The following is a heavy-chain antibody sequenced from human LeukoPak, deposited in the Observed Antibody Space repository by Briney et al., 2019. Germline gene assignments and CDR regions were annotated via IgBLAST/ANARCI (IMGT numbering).Heavy chain of an antibody. Sequence: PGGSLRLSCATSGFTLSVYWMSWVRQGPGKGLEWVANINGRGSEKYYVDSVKGRFTISRDNAKNSLFLQMNSLTAEDTAIYYCATDDYGPAGYGGQGTLVTVSS. CDR1: GFTLSVYW. V-gene: IGHV3-7*01. D-gene: IGHD4-17*01. CDR3: ATDDYGPAGY. J-gene: IGHJ4*02. CDR2: INGRGSEK.